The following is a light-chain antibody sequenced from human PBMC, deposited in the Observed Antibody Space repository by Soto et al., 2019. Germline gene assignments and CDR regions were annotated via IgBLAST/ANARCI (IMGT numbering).Light chain of an antibody. CDR3: SSYTSTNTLG. CDR2: DVS. J-gene: IGLJ2*01. V-gene: IGLV2-14*03. Sequence: SALTHPASVSGSPGQSITISCTGTSSDVSGYNYVSWYQQHPDKAPQRMIFDVSKRPSGISDRFSGSKSGNTASLTISGLQAEDEADYYCSSYTSTNTLGFGGGTKVTVL. CDR1: SSDVSGYNY.